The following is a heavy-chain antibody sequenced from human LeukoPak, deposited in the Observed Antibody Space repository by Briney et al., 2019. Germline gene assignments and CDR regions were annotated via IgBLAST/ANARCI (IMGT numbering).Heavy chain of an antibody. CDR2: IGNAGDT. CDR1: GFAFSSYD. CDR3: AALGDSIY. D-gene: IGHD1-26*01. V-gene: IGHV3-13*01. J-gene: IGHJ4*02. Sequence: GGSLRLSCAASGFAFSSYDMHWVRHVSGKGLEWVSDIGNAGDTYYADSVKGRFTISREDANNYFFLQMNSLRAGDTAVYFCAALGDSIYWGQGTLVTVSS.